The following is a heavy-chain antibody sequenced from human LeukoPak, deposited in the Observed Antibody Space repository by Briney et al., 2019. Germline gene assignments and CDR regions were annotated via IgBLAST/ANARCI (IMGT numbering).Heavy chain of an antibody. CDR3: ARGVLSAEYFQH. J-gene: IGHJ1*01. CDR2: MNPNSGNT. Sequence: ASVKVSCKASGYTFTSYDINWVRQATGQGLEWMGWMNPNSGNTGYAQKFQGRVTMTRNTSISTAYMELSSLRSEDTAVYYCARGVLSAEYFQHWGQGTLVTVSS. CDR1: GYTFTSYD. D-gene: IGHD3-16*02. V-gene: IGHV1-8*01.